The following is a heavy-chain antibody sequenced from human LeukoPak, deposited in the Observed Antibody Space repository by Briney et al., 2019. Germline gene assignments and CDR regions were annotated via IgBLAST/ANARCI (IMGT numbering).Heavy chain of an antibody. J-gene: IGHJ4*02. D-gene: IGHD3-10*01. CDR1: GFTFSSYS. CDR2: ISSSSSYI. CDR3: AREQTYGSGSYYYYFDY. Sequence: PGGSLRLSCAASGFTFSSYSMNWVRQAPGKGLEWVSSISSSSSYIYYADSVKGRFTISRDNAKNSLYLQMNSLRAEDTAVYYCAREQTYGSGSYYYYFDYWGQGTLVTVSS. V-gene: IGHV3-21*01.